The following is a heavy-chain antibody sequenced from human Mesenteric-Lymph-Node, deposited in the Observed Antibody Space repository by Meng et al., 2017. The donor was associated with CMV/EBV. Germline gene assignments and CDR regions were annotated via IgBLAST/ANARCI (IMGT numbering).Heavy chain of an antibody. J-gene: IGHJ6*02. D-gene: IGHD6-19*01. CDR2: ISWNSGTI. CDR3: AKAGRITVADTTYYYGIDV. V-gene: IGHV3-9*01. CDR1: GFTFGDDA. Sequence: GSSLKISCAASGFTFGDDAMHWVRQAPGKGLEWVSSISWNSGTIVYADSVKGRFTIFRDNAKNSLYLEMNDLRAEDTALYYCAKAGRITVADTTYYYGIDVWGQGTTVTVSS.